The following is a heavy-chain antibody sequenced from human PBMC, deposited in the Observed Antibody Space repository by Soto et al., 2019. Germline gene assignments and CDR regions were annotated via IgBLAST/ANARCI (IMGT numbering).Heavy chain of an antibody. Sequence: SETLSLTCAVYGGSFSGYYWSWIRQPPGKGLEWIGEINHSGSTNYNPALKSRVTISVDTSKNQFSLKLSSVTAADTAVYYRARGRSSSWTYYYYGMDVWGQGTTVTVS. J-gene: IGHJ6*02. CDR1: GGSFSGYY. V-gene: IGHV4-34*01. CDR2: INHSGST. D-gene: IGHD6-13*01. CDR3: ARGRSSSWTYYYYGMDV.